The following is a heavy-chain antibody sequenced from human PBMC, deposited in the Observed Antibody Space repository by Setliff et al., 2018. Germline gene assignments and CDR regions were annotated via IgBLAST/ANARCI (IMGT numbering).Heavy chain of an antibody. CDR2: IRSKAYGGTT. Sequence: SCKASGYTFTGYYMHWVRQAPGQGLEWVGFIRSKAYGGTTEYAASVKGRFTISRDDSKNTAYLQMNSLKTEDTAVYYCTRREVYCSSTSCHMGGDYYYYMDVWGKGTTVTVS. J-gene: IGHJ6*03. D-gene: IGHD2-2*01. CDR3: TRREVYCSSTSCHMGGDYYYYMDV. V-gene: IGHV3-49*04. CDR1: GYTFTGYY.